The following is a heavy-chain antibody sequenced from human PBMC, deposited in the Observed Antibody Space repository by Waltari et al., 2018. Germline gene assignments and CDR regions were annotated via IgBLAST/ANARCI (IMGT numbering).Heavy chain of an antibody. CDR1: GGSISSVDYY. CDR2: IYYSGST. J-gene: IGHJ5*02. CDR3: ASSNYDFWSGSRGWFDP. Sequence: QVQLQESGPGLVKPSQTLSLTCTVSGGSISSVDYYWSWIRQPPGKGLEWIGYIYYSGSTYYNPSLKSRVTISVDTSKNQFSLKLSSVTAADTAVYYCASSNYDFWSGSRGWFDPWGQGTLVTVSS. V-gene: IGHV4-30-4*08. D-gene: IGHD3-3*01.